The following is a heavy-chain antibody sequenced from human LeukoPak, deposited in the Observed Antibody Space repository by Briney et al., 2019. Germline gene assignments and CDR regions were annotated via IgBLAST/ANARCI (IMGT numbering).Heavy chain of an antibody. CDR1: GGSISSSNW. J-gene: IGHJ5*02. Sequence: SGTLSLTCAVSGGSISSSNWWSWVRQPPGKGLEWIGEIYHSGSTNYNPSLKSRVTISVDKSKNQFSLKLSSVTAADTAVYYCARVTTMVRGVTINWFDPWGQGTLVTVSS. CDR2: IYHSGST. CDR3: ARVTTMVRGVTINWFDP. D-gene: IGHD3-10*01. V-gene: IGHV4-4*02.